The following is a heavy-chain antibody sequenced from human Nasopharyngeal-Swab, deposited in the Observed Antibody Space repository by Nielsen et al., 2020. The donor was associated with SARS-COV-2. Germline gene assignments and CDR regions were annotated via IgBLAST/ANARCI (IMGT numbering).Heavy chain of an antibody. D-gene: IGHD2-15*01. CDR2: INPGGGSA. J-gene: IGHJ5*02. Sequence: VRQMPGNGLVWMGIINPGGGSARYSQNFQGRVTMTRDTSTNTVYMELYSLTSEDTAVYYCARGGDPREVVAATDCFDPWGQGTLVTVSS. V-gene: IGHV1-46*01. CDR3: ARGGDPREVVAATDCFDP.